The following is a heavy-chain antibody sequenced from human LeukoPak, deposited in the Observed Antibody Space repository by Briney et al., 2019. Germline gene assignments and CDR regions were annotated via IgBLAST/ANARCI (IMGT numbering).Heavy chain of an antibody. CDR1: GGSFSGYY. J-gene: IGHJ3*02. V-gene: IGHV4-34*01. CDR3: ARGRYNYYGSGSYLSRVFDI. D-gene: IGHD3-10*01. CDR2: INHSGST. Sequence: PSETLSLTCAVYGGSFSGYYWSWIRQPPGKGLEWIGEINHSGSTNYNPSLKSRVTISVDTSKNQFSLKLSSVTAADTAVYYCARGRYNYYGSGSYLSRVFDIWGQGTMVTVSS.